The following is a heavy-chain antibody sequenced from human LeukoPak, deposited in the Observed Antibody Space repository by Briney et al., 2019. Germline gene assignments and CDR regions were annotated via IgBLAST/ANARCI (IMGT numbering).Heavy chain of an antibody. D-gene: IGHD3-3*01. V-gene: IGHV3-23*01. J-gene: IGHJ4*02. CDR3: AKWSLWNSYYLDY. CDR2: ISGSGDTT. CDR1: GFTFNIYA. Sequence: GGSLRLSCAASGFTFNIYAMTWVRQAPGKGLEWISAISGSGDTTYYADPVKGRFPISRDNSKNILYLQMNSLRAEDTAVYYCAKWSLWNSYYLDYWGQGTLVTVSS.